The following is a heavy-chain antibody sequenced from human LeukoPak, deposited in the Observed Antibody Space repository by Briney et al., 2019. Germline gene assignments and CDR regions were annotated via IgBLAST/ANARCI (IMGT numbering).Heavy chain of an antibody. CDR1: GFTFSSYS. V-gene: IGHV3-21*01. D-gene: IGHD2-2*01. CDR2: ISSSSSYI. Sequence: PGGSLRLSCAASGFTFSSYSMNWVRQAPGKGLEWVSSISSSSSYIYYADSVKGRFTISRDNAKNSLYLQMNSLRAEDTAVYYCARGASPVVPAGDYWGQGTLVTVSS. CDR3: ARGASPVVPAGDY. J-gene: IGHJ4*02.